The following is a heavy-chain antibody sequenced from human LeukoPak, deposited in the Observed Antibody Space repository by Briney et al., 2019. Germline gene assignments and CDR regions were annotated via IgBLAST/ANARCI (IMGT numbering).Heavy chain of an antibody. V-gene: IGHV4-30-4*08. J-gene: IGHJ4*02. CDR3: ARGEYSSSSDGYYFDY. Sequence: PSQTLSLTCTVSGASISSGDYYWSWLRQPPGKGLEWIGYMYSSGTTYYNPSLKSRLTISVDTSKNQFSLKLSSVTAADTAVYYCARGEYSSSSDGYYFDYWGQGTLVTVSS. D-gene: IGHD6-6*01. CDR1: GASISSGDYY. CDR2: MYSSGTT.